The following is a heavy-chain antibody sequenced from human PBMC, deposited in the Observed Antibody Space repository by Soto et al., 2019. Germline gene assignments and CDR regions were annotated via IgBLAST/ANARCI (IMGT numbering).Heavy chain of an antibody. J-gene: IGHJ6*03. CDR1: GYTFTNSW. D-gene: IGHD3-10*01. CDR2: IYPGDSNI. CDR3: GSTNYNPSLKSRVTISVDTSKNQFSLKLSSVTAADTAVYYCARGAYYDFWSGYYKPNGDYYYMDV. Sequence: PVESLKISCKGSGYTFTNSWIGWVRQMPGKGLEWMGIIYPGDSNIRYSPSFQGQVTISADMSTSTAYLQWSSLKASDTAIYYSGSTNYNPSLKSRVTISVDTSKNQFSLKLSSVTAADTAVYYCARGAYYDFWSGYYKPNGDYYYMDVWGKGTTVTVS. V-gene: IGHV5-51*01.